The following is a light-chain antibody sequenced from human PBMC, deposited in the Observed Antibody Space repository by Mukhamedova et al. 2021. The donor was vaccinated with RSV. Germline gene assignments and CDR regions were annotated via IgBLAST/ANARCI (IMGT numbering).Light chain of an antibody. J-gene: IGKJ1*01. CDR3: LQHYGYPRT. CDR2: AAS. V-gene: IGKV1-17*01. Sequence: WYQRRVHGKAPKRLIYAASTLQGGVPSRFSGSGSGTEFTLTISSLQPEDFATYYCLQHYGYPRTFGQGTKVEVK.